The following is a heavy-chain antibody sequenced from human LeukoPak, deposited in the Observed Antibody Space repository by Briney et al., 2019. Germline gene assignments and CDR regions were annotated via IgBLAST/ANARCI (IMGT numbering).Heavy chain of an antibody. CDR3: ARDYGGHFDY. J-gene: IGHJ4*02. CDR1: GGSISSHY. V-gene: IGHV4-59*11. CDR2: IYYSGST. Sequence: SETLSLTCTVSGGSISSHYWSWIRQPPGKGLEWTGYIYYSGSTNYNPSLKSRVTISVDTSKNQFSLKLSSVTAADTAVYYCARDYGGHFDYWGQGTLVTVSS. D-gene: IGHD4-23*01.